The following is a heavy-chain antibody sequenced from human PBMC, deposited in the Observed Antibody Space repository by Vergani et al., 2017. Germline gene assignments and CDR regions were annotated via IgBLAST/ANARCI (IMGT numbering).Heavy chain of an antibody. CDR1: GGTFSSYA. J-gene: IGHJ3*02. V-gene: IGHV1-69*06. CDR3: ARGEQQLVMNAFDI. D-gene: IGHD6-13*01. CDR2: IIPILGTA. Sequence: QVQLVQSGAEVKKPGSSVKVSCKASGGTFSSYAISWVRQAPGQGLEWMGGIIPILGTANYAQKFQGRVTITADKSTSTAYMELSSLRSEDTAVHYCARGEQQLVMNAFDIWGQGTMVTVSS.